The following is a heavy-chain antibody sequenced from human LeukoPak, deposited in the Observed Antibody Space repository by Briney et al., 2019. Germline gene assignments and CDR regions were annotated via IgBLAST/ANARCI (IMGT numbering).Heavy chain of an antibody. CDR3: ARANFLYCSSTTCLLDY. D-gene: IGHD2-2*01. V-gene: IGHV1-2*02. CDR2: INPNDGYT. J-gene: IGHJ4*02. Sequence: ASVKDSCKASGYTFTDYYMHWVRQATGQGFEWMGWINPNDGYTNYAQKFQGRVTMTRDTSISTAHMEVSRLRSDDTAVYYCARANFLYCSSTTCLLDYWGEGTLVSVS. CDR1: GYTFTDYY.